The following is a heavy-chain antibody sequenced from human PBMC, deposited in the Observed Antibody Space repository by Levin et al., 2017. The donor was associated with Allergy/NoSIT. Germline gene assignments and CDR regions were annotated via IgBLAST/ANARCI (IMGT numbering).Heavy chain of an antibody. CDR3: VKDPNYYSYGMDV. CDR1: GFSFSAYS. J-gene: IGHJ6*02. V-gene: IGHV3-48*02. CDR2: ISRDSNII. Sequence: GGSLRLSCLASGFSFSAYSMNWVRQAPGKGLEWISYISRDSNIIYYADSVKGRFVISRDNAKNSLYLQMNSLTDGDTAVYFCVKDPNYYSYGMDVWGPGTMVTVSS.